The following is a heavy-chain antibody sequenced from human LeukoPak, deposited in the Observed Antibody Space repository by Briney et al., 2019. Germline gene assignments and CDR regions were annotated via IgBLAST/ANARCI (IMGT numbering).Heavy chain of an antibody. D-gene: IGHD6-13*01. J-gene: IGHJ6*03. CDR1: GFTFDDYG. CDR2: INWNGGST. CDR3: ARGGSSWYYYYMDV. Sequence: GGSLRLSCAASGFTFDDYGMSWVREAPGKGLEWVSGINWNGGSTGCADYVKGRFTISRDNAKNSLYLQMNSLRAEDTALYHCARGGSSWYYYYMDVWGKGTTVTVSS. V-gene: IGHV3-20*01.